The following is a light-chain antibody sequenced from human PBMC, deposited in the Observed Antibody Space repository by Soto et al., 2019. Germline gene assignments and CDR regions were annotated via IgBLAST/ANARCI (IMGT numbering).Light chain of an antibody. CDR3: QQYGDSPWT. CDR2: ETS. CDR1: QSVTSSY. Sequence: EIMLTQSPGPLSLFPGQRATLSCRASQSVTSSYLAWYQQKPGQAPRLLIYETSSRATGIPDRFSGSGSGTDFTLTISRLEPEDSAVYYCQQYGDSPWTFGQGTKVEI. V-gene: IGKV3-20*01. J-gene: IGKJ1*01.